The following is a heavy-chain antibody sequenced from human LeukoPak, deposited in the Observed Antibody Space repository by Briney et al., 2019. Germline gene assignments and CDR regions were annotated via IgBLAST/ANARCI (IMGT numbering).Heavy chain of an antibody. CDR2: INHSGST. CDR3: ARHVTNCSSTSCYYTDFDY. V-gene: IGHV4-34*01. CDR1: GGSISSYY. D-gene: IGHD2-2*01. Sequence: SETLSLTCTVSGGSISSYYWSWIRQPPGKGLEWIGEINHSGSTNYNPSLKSRVTISVDTSKNQFSLKLSSVTAADTAVYYCARHVTNCSSTSCYYTDFDYWGQGTLVTVSS. J-gene: IGHJ4*02.